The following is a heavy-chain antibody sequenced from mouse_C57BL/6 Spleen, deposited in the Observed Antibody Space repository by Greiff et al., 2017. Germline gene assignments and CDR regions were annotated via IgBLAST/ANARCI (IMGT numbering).Heavy chain of an antibody. D-gene: IGHD4-1*01. J-gene: IGHJ4*01. CDR1: GYTFTSYW. Sequence: VQLQQPGAELVKPGASVKLSCKASGYTFTSYWMHWVKQRPGQGLEWIGMIHPNSGSTNYNEKFKSKATLTVDKSSSTAYIQRSSLTSDDSAVYYCARGWDDAMDDWGQGTSVTVSS. CDR3: ARGWDDAMDD. CDR2: IHPNSGST. V-gene: IGHV1-64*01.